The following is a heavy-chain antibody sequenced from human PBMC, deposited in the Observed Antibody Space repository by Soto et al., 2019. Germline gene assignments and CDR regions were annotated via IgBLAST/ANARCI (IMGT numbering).Heavy chain of an antibody. CDR3: ARSGIAGSRQYYFDY. Sequence: QVQLQESGPGLVKPSETLSLTCTVSGGSISSYFWSWIRQPPGKGLEWIGYIYYSGSTNYNPSLKSRVTISVDTSKNQFSLKLSSVTAADTAVYYCARSGIAGSRQYYFDYWGQGTLVTVSS. D-gene: IGHD3-10*01. CDR2: IYYSGST. J-gene: IGHJ4*02. CDR1: GGSISSYF. V-gene: IGHV4-59*08.